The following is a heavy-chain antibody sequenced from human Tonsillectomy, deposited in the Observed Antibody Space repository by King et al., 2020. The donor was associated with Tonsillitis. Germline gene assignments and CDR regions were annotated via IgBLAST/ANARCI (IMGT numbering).Heavy chain of an antibody. D-gene: IGHD3-3*01. CDR2: IRSKGYGGTT. V-gene: IGHV3-49*04. CDR3: TRGYYDFWSGYYAGYFDY. J-gene: IGHJ4*02. Sequence: LVESGGGLVQPGRSLRLSCTASGFTFGDYAMSWVRQAPGKGLEWVGFIRSKGYGGTTEYAASVKGRFTISRDDSKSIAYLQMNSLKTEDTAVYYCTRGYYDFWSGYYAGYFDYWGQGALVTVSS. CDR1: GFTFGDYA.